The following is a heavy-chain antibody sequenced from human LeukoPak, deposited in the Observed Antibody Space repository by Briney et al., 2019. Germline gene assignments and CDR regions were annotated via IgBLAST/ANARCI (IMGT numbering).Heavy chain of an antibody. CDR2: IYSGGST. CDR1: GFTVSSNY. J-gene: IGHJ4*02. D-gene: IGHD6-13*01. CDR3: ATTGYSSRNY. Sequence: GGSLRLSCAASGFTVSSNYMSWVRQAPGKGLEWVSIIYSGGSTFYADSVKGRFTISRDNSKNTLYLQMNSLRAEDTAVYYCATTGYSSRNYWGQGTLVTVSS. V-gene: IGHV3-53*01.